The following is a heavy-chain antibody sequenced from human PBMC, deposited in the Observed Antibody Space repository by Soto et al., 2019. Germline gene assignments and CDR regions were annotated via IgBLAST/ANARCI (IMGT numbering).Heavy chain of an antibody. V-gene: IGHV3-11*06. J-gene: IGHJ4*02. CDR2: ISSSSSYT. Sequence: QVQLVESGGGLVKPGGSLRLSCAASGFTFSDYYMSWIRQAPGKGLEWVSYISSSSSYTNYADSVKGRFIISRDNAKNSLYLQMNSLRAEDTAVYYCARARVRGVIGEGYWGQGTLVTVSS. CDR3: ARARVRGVIGEGY. CDR1: GFTFSDYY. D-gene: IGHD3-10*01.